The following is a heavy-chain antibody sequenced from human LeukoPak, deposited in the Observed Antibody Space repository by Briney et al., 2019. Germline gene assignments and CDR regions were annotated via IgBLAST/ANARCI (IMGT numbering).Heavy chain of an antibody. CDR2: IKKDGSEK. D-gene: IGHD3-22*01. CDR3: ARGDSSGYFGVVDY. Sequence: PGGSLRLSCAASGFTFSSHWMSWVRQAPGKGLEWVANIKKDGSEKYYVDAVKGRFTISRDNAKTSLYLQMNSLRAEDTAVYYCARGDSSGYFGVVDYWGQGTLVTVSS. J-gene: IGHJ4*02. V-gene: IGHV3-7*04. CDR1: GFTFSSHW.